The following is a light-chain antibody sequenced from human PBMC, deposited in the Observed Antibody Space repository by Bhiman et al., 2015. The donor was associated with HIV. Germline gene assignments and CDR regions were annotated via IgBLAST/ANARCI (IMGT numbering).Light chain of an antibody. J-gene: IGLJ2*01. CDR1: SGSIASNY. CDR2: EDN. Sequence: NFMLTQPHSVSESPGKTVTISCTGSSGSIASNYVQWYQQRPGSAPTTVIYEDNQRPSGVPDRFSGSIDSSSNSASLTISGLKTEDEADYYCCSYAGSYTLVFGGGTKLTVL. CDR3: CSYAGSYTLV. V-gene: IGLV6-57*02.